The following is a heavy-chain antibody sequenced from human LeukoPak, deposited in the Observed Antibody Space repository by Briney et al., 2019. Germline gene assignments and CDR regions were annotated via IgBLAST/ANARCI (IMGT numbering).Heavy chain of an antibody. V-gene: IGHV1-18*01. CDR2: ISGNTGNT. J-gene: IGHJ4*02. CDR1: GYSFIGYG. D-gene: IGHD6-13*01. CDR3: ARDTSDSWYDIFGDY. Sequence: GASVKVSRKASGYSFIGYGISWVRQAPGQGLEWMGWISGNTGNTDYSEKFQGRVTMTKDTSTSIAYLELRGLRSDDTAMYYCARDTSDSWYDIFGDYWGQGTLVTVSS.